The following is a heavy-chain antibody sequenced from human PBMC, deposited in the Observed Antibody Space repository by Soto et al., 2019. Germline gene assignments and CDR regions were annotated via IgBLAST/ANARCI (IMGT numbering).Heavy chain of an antibody. D-gene: IGHD5-12*01. CDR2: INPSGGST. CDR3: ARGAGGYDSRPDY. Sequence: ASVKVSCKASGYTFTSYYMHWVRQAPGQGLEWMGIINPSGGSTSYAQKFQGRVTITADKSTSTAYMELSSLRSEDTAVYYCARGAGGYDSRPDYWGQGTLVTVSS. CDR1: GYTFTSYY. J-gene: IGHJ4*02. V-gene: IGHV1-46*01.